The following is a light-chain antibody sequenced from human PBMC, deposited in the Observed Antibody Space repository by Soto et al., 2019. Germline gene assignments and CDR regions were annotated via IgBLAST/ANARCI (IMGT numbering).Light chain of an antibody. CDR1: QSVSSSY. Sequence: EIVLTQSPGTLSLSPGDRATLSCRASQSVSSSYLAWYQQKPGQAPRLLTYGASSRATGIPDRFSGSGSGTDFTLTISRLEPEDFAVYYCQQYGSSLFTFGPGTKVDIK. V-gene: IGKV3-20*01. CDR2: GAS. J-gene: IGKJ3*01. CDR3: QQYGSSLFT.